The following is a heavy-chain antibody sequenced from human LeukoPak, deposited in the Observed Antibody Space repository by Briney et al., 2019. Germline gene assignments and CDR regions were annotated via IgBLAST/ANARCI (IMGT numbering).Heavy chain of an antibody. Sequence: GESLKISCKGSGYSFTSYWIGWVRQMPGKGLEWMGIIYPGDSDTRYSPSFQGQVTISADKSISTAYLQWSSLKASDTAMYYCARLPLGRVAAAPGKPKSNYYYYYMDVWGKGTTVTVSS. CDR1: GYSFTSYW. J-gene: IGHJ6*03. CDR2: IYPGDSDT. CDR3: ARLPLGRVAAAPGKPKSNYYYYYMDV. D-gene: IGHD6-13*01. V-gene: IGHV5-51*01.